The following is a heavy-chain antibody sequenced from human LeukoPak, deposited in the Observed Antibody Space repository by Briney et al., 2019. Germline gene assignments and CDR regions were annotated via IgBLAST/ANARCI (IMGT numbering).Heavy chain of an antibody. Sequence: ASVKVSCKASGYTFTSYDINWVRQATGQGLEWMGWMNPNSGNTGYAQKFQGRVTITRNTSISTAYMELSSLRSEDTAVYYCARGPTTTYYYGSGSKSIYYYMDVWGKGTTVTVSS. D-gene: IGHD3-10*01. CDR1: GYTFTSYD. CDR3: ARGPTTTYYYGSGSKSIYYYMDV. V-gene: IGHV1-8*03. CDR2: MNPNSGNT. J-gene: IGHJ6*03.